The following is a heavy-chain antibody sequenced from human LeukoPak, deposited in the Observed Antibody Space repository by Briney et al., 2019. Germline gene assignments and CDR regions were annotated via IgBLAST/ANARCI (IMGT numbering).Heavy chain of an antibody. CDR3: ARCGGDGFDI. D-gene: IGHD5-24*01. J-gene: IGHJ3*02. V-gene: IGHV4-31*03. CDR1: GGSISSGGYY. CDR2: IYYSGST. Sequence: PSETLSLTCTVSGGSISSGGYYWSWVRQPPGKGLEWIGYIYYSGSTYYNPSLKSRVTISVDTSKNQFSLKLSSVTAADTAVYYCARCGGDGFDIWGQGTMVTVSS.